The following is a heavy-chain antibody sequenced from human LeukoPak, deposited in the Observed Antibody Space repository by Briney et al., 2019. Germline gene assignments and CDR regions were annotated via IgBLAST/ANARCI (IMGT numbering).Heavy chain of an antibody. CDR2: IYWNDDK. D-gene: IGHD2-15*01. Sequence: SGPTLVNPTQTLTLTCTFSGFSLSTRGVRVVWIRPPPGKALEWLAFIYWNDDKRYIPSLKSRLTITKDTTKNQVVLTMTNMDPVDTATYYCAHSTPYYYEMDVWGQGTTVTVSS. CDR3: AHSTPYYYEMDV. V-gene: IGHV2-5*01. CDR1: GFSLSTRGVR. J-gene: IGHJ6*02.